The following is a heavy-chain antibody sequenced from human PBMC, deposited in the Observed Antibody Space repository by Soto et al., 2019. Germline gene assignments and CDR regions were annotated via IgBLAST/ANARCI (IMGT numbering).Heavy chain of an antibody. CDR3: ARGEMATDNWFDP. J-gene: IGHJ5*02. Sequence: SETLSLTCAVYGGSFSGYYWSWIRQPPGKGLEWIGEINHSGSTNYNPSLKSRVTISVDTSKDQFSLKLSSVTAADTAVYYCARGEMATDNWFDPWGQRTLVTVSS. D-gene: IGHD5-12*01. V-gene: IGHV4-34*01. CDR1: GGSFSGYY. CDR2: INHSGST.